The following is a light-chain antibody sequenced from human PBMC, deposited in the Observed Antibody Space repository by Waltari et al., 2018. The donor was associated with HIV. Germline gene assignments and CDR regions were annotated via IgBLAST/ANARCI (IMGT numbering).Light chain of an antibody. CDR3: LLSYDGDVV. CDR1: SGSVPRGHC. CDR2: DSN. J-gene: IGLJ2*01. Sequence: QPVVTQEPSLTVSPGGTVTLTCASSSGSVPRGHCPFWFQQRPGQAPRTLIFDSNNQYSWTPARFTGAFLGGKAALTLTGAQREDEADYYCLLSYDGDVVFGGGTQLTVL. V-gene: IGLV7-46*01.